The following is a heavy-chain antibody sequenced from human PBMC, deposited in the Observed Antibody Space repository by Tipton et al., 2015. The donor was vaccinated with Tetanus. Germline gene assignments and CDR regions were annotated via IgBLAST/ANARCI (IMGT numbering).Heavy chain of an antibody. CDR1: GFTFSSFG. CDR2: IPYDGSSK. V-gene: IGHV3-30*03. CDR3: ARRSLTNYGLDV. Sequence: SLRLSCEASGFTFSSFGMHWVRQAPGKGLEWVAVIPYDGSSKYYSDSVKGRFTISRDHAKNTVYLQMNSLRAEDTAVYFCARRSLTNYGLDVWGQGTPVTVSS. J-gene: IGHJ6*02. D-gene: IGHD1-1*01.